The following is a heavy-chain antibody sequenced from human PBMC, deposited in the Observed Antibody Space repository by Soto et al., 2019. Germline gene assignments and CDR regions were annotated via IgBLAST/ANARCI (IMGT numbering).Heavy chain of an antibody. CDR3: AGLRTYGGYGY. D-gene: IGHD5-12*01. CDR2: IIPIFGTA. CDR1: GGTFSSYA. Sequence: SVKVSCKASGGTFSSYAISWVRQAPGQGLEWMGGIIPIFGTANYAQKLQGRVTITADESTSTAYMELSSLRSEDTAVYYCAGLRTYGGYGYWGQGTLVTVSS. J-gene: IGHJ4*02. V-gene: IGHV1-69*13.